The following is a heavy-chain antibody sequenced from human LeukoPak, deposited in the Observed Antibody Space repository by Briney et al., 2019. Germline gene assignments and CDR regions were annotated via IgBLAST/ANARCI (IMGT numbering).Heavy chain of an antibody. D-gene: IGHD3-9*01. CDR3: ARGSSSYDILTGYYREDAFDI. V-gene: IGHV4-31*03. CDR2: IYYSGST. J-gene: IGHJ3*02. CDR1: GGSISSGGYY. Sequence: PSQTLSLTCTVSGGSISSGGYYWSWNRQHPGKGLEWIGYIYYSGSTYYNPSLKSRVTISVDTSKNQFSLKLSSVTAADTAVYYCARGSSSYDILTGYYREDAFDIWGQGTMVTVSS.